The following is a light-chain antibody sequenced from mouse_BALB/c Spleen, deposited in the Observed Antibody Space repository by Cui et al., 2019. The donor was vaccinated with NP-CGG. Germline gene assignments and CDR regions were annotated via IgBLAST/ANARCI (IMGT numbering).Light chain of an antibody. J-gene: IGLJ1*01. CDR2: GTN. CDR3: ALWYSNHWV. V-gene: IGLV1*01. CDR1: TGAVTTSNY. Sequence: QAVVTQESELTTSPGETVTLTCRSSTGAVTTSNYANWVQEKPDHLFTGLIGGTNNRAPGVPARFSGSLIGDKAALTITGAQTEDETIYFCALWYSNHWVFGGGTTLTVL.